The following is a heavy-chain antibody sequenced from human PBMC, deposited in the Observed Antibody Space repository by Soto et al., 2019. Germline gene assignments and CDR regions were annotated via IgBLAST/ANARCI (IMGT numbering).Heavy chain of an antibody. CDR2: IKSKTDGGTT. J-gene: IGHJ4*02. CDR1: GFTFSNAW. CDR3: TTDPPHIAARPDSY. D-gene: IGHD6-6*01. Sequence: EVQLVESGGGLVKPGGSLRLSCAASGFTFSNAWMSWVRQAPGKGLEWVGRIKSKTDGGTTDYAAPVKGRFTISRDDSKTTLYLQMNSLKTEDTAVYYCTTDPPHIAARPDSYWGQGTLVTVSS. V-gene: IGHV3-15*01.